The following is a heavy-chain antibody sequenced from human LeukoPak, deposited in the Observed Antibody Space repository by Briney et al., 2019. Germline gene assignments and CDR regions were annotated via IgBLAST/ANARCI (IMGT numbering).Heavy chain of an antibody. V-gene: IGHV4-59*12. Sequence: NSSETLSLTCTVSGDSISSLHWSWIRQPPGKRLEWIGSTYNSGSTNYNPSLKSRVTISVDTSKNQFSLKLSSVTAADTAVYYCARFNQADAFDIWGQGTMVTVSS. CDR1: GDSISSLH. J-gene: IGHJ3*02. CDR2: TYNSGST. CDR3: ARFNQADAFDI.